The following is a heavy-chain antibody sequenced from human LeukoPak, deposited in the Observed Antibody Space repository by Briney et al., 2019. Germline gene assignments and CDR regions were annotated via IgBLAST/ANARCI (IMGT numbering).Heavy chain of an antibody. CDR1: GFTVSSNY. Sequence: PGGSLRLSCAASGFTVSSNYMSWVRQAPGKGLEWVSXXXSGGSTYYADSVKGRFTISRDNSKNTLYLQMNSLRAEDTAVYYCARDRGYCSSTSCYRWFDPWGQGTLVTVSS. CDR3: ARDRGYCSSTSCYRWFDP. D-gene: IGHD2-2*02. CDR2: XXSGGST. J-gene: IGHJ5*02. V-gene: IGHV3-53*01.